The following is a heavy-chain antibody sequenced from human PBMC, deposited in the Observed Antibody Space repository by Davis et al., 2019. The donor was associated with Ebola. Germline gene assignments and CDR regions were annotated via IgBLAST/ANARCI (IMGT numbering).Heavy chain of an antibody. J-gene: IGHJ6*03. CDR1: GYRSSHYS. CDR3: ARIGCSSTSCYTRRRDYYYYYYMDV. D-gene: IGHD2-2*02. Sequence: ETLSLTWQGSGYRSSHYSIVWVRQMLVKGLEWIGSIYRGDSDTRYSPSFQGQVTISADKSISTAYLQWSSLKASDTAMYYCARIGCSSTSCYTRRRDYYYYYYMDVWGKGTTVTVAS. CDR2: IYRGDSDT. V-gene: IGHV5-51*01.